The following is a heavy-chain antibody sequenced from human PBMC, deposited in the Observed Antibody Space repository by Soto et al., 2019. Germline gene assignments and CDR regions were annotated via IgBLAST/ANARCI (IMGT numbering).Heavy chain of an antibody. CDR1: GFTFSGSA. Sequence: GGSLRLSCAASGFTFSGSAMHWVRQASGKGLEWVGRIRSKANSYATAYAASVKGRFTISRDDSKNTAYLQMNSLKTEDTAVYYCTRRYYGPGDYYYYMDVWGKGTTVTVSS. V-gene: IGHV3-73*01. D-gene: IGHD3-10*01. J-gene: IGHJ6*03. CDR2: IRSKANSYAT. CDR3: TRRYYGPGDYYYYMDV.